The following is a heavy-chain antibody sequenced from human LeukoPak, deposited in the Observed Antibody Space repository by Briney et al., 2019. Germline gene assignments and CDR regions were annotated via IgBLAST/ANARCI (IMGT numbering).Heavy chain of an antibody. CDR2: ISGSGGST. J-gene: IGHJ4*02. V-gene: IGHV3-23*01. CDR1: GFTFRDYA. CDR3: AKGHFGVVIIGYFDY. Sequence: GGSLRLSCTASGFTFRDYAMSWVRQAPGKGLEWVSAISGSGGSTYYADSVKGRFTISRDNSKNTLYLQMNSLRAEDTAVYYCAKGHFGVVIIGYFDYWGQGTLVTVSS. D-gene: IGHD3-3*01.